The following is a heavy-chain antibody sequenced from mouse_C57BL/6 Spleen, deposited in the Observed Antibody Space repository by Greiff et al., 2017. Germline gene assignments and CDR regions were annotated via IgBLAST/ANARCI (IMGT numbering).Heavy chain of an antibody. Sequence: QVHVKQPGAELVRPGSSVKLSCKASGYTFTSYWMHWVKQRPIQGLEWIGNIDPSDSETHYNQKFKDKATLTVDKSSSTAYMQLSSLTSEDSAVYYCARGSGYVDYFDYWGQGTTLTVSS. CDR3: ARGSGYVDYFDY. D-gene: IGHD3-2*02. CDR1: GYTFTSYW. V-gene: IGHV1-52*01. CDR2: IDPSDSET. J-gene: IGHJ2*01.